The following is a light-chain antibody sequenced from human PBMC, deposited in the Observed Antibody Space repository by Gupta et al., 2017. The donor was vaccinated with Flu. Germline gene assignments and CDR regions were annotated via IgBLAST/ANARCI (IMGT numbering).Light chain of an antibody. J-gene: IGKJ2*01. CDR3: QQYNDWLFYT. CDR2: GAS. CDR1: QSISNK. Sequence: ESVITQSTATLSVSLEERATLSCRASQSISNKLARYQQKPGQAPRLLIYGASTRATGIPARFSGSGSGTQFTLTISSLQSEDIAIYYCQQYNDWLFYTFGQGTKLEIK. V-gene: IGKV3-15*01.